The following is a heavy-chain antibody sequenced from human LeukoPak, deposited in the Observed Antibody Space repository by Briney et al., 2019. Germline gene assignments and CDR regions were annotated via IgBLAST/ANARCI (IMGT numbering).Heavy chain of an antibody. CDR3: ARSPDSGYDYYYYYMDV. V-gene: IGHV3-21*04. J-gene: IGHJ6*03. CDR1: GFTFSSYS. D-gene: IGHD5-12*01. CDR2: ISSSSSYI. Sequence: GGSLRLSCAASGFTFSSYSMNWVRQAPGKGLEWVSSISSSSSYIYYADSVKGRFTISRDNAKNSLYLQMNSLRAEDTALYYCARSPDSGYDYYYYYMDVWGKGTTVTVSS.